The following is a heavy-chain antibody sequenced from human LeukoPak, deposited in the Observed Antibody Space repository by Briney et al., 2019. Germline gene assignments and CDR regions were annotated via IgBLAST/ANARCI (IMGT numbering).Heavy chain of an antibody. J-gene: IGHJ4*02. CDR1: GFTFGMYA. CDR3: AKNAAGIVLMIYAPLDS. V-gene: IGHV3-23*01. D-gene: IGHD2-8*01. Sequence: GGSMRLSCAASGFTFGMYAMSWVRQAPGKGLEWVSTLSGSGGSTYYADSVKGRFTISGDESKNTLSLQMNSLRPEDTAVYYCAKNAAGIVLMIYAPLDSWGQGTLVTVSS. CDR2: LSGSGGST.